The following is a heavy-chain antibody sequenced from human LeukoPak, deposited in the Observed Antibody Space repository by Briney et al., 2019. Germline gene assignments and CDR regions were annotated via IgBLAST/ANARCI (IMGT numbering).Heavy chain of an antibody. CDR2: INPNSGGT. CDR1: GYTFTVYY. D-gene: IGHD6-19*01. V-gene: IGHV1-2*04. Sequence: RASVKVSCKASGYTFTVYYMHWVRQAPGQGLEWMGWINPNSGGTNYAQKFQGWVTMTRDTSISTACMELSRLRSDNTAVYYCARSSPVAGNRRYYGMDAWGQGTTVTVSS. CDR3: ARSSPVAGNRRYYGMDA. J-gene: IGHJ6*02.